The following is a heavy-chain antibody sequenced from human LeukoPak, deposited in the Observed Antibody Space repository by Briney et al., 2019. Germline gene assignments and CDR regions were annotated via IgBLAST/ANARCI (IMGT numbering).Heavy chain of an antibody. V-gene: IGHV1-2*02. CDR3: ARDRWGVNYYQYMDV. D-gene: IGHD3-10*01. J-gene: IGHJ6*03. CDR1: GYAFSAYY. Sequence: GASVKVSCKASGYAFSAYYMHWVRQAPGQGLEWMGWLNPQTGDTHFAQKFQGRVTMTRDTSISTAYMELSRLRSDDTAVYYCARDRWGVNYYQYMDVWGKGTTVTVSS. CDR2: LNPQTGDT.